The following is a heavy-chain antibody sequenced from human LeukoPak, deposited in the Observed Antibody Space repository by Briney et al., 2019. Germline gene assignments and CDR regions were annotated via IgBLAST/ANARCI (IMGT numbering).Heavy chain of an antibody. J-gene: IGHJ4*02. Sequence: GGSLRLSCAASGFTFSSYAMSWVRQAPGKGLEWVSAISGSGGSTYYADSVKGRFTISRGNSKNTLYLQMNSLRAEDTAVYYCAKSHSSSWYSHFDYWGQGTLVTVSS. CDR3: AKSHSSSWYSHFDY. V-gene: IGHV3-23*01. D-gene: IGHD6-13*01. CDR2: ISGSGGST. CDR1: GFTFSSYA.